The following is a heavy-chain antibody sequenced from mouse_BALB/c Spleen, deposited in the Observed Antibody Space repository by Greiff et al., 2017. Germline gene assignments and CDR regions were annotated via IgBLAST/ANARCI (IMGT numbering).Heavy chain of an antibody. CDR1: GFDFSRYW. Sequence: AASGFDFSRYWMSWVRQAPGKGLEWIGEINPDSSTINYTPSLKDKFIISRDNAKNTLYLQMSKVRSEDTALYYCARYYGSSYVNWYFDVWGAGTTVTVSS. V-gene: IGHV4-1*02. D-gene: IGHD1-1*01. CDR2: INPDSSTI. J-gene: IGHJ1*01. CDR3: ARYYGSSYVNWYFDV.